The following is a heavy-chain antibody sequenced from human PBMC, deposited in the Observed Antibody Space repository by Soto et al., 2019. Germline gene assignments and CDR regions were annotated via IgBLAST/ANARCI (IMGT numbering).Heavy chain of an antibody. D-gene: IGHD4-17*01. CDR2: ISGSGGST. J-gene: IGHJ4*02. CDR1: GFTFSSYA. CDR3: AKDLDYGDPVGIDY. Sequence: GGSLRLSCAASGFTFSSYAMSWVRQAPGKGLEWVSAISGSGGSTYYADSVKGRFTISRDNSKSTLYLQMNSLRAEDTAVYYCAKDLDYGDPVGIDYWGQGTLVTVSS. V-gene: IGHV3-23*01.